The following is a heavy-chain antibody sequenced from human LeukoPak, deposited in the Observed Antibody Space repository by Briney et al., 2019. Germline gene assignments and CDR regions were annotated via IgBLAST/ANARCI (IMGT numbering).Heavy chain of an antibody. D-gene: IGHD3-10*01. CDR1: GGSISSGGYY. J-gene: IGHJ5*02. Sequence: SETLSLTCTVSGGSISSGGYYWSWIRQHPGKGLEWIGYIYYSGSTYYNPSLKSRVTISVDTSKNQFSLKLSSVTAADTAVYYCARDTQVRWFDPWGQGTLVTVSS. V-gene: IGHV4-31*03. CDR3: ARDTQVRWFDP. CDR2: IYYSGST.